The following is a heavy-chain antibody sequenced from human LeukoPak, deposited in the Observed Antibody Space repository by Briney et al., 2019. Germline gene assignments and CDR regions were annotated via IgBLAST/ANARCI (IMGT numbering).Heavy chain of an antibody. CDR2: ISSSSYI. J-gene: IGHJ4*02. CDR3: ARDLEGVVVAHFDY. V-gene: IGHV3-21*01. D-gene: IGHD2-15*01. CDR1: GFTFSSYS. Sequence: PGGSLRLSCAASGFTFSSYSMNWVRQAPGKGLEWVSSISSSSYIYYADSVKGRFTISRDNAKNSLYLQMNSLRAEDTAVYYCARDLEGVVVAHFDYWGQGTLVTVSS.